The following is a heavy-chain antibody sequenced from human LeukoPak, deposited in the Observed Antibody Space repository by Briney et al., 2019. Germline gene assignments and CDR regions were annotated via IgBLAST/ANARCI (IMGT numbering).Heavy chain of an antibody. D-gene: IGHD5-12*01. CDR1: GGSISSSSYY. Sequence: SETLSLTCTVSGGSISSSSYYWGWIRQPPGRGLEWIGSIYYSGSTYYNPSLKSRVTISVDTSKNQFSLKLSSVTAADTAVYYCAGREKDDRVGYSFDYWGQGNLVPVSS. V-gene: IGHV4-39*01. J-gene: IGHJ4*02. CDR2: IYYSGST. CDR3: AGREKDDRVGYSFDY.